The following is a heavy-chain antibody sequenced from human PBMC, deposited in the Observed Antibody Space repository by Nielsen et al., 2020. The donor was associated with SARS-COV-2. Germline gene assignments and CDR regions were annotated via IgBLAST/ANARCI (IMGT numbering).Heavy chain of an antibody. CDR2: IYSGGRT. CDR1: GFTVSSTY. V-gene: IGHV3-53*01. CDR3: ARYDFWSGYGNWFDP. D-gene: IGHD3-3*01. J-gene: IGHJ5*02. Sequence: GESLKISCAASGFTVSSTYMSWVRQAPGKGLEWVSIIYSGGRTYYADSVKGRFTISRDNSKNTLYLQMNSLRAEDTAVYYCARYDFWSGYGNWFDPWGQGTRVTVSS.